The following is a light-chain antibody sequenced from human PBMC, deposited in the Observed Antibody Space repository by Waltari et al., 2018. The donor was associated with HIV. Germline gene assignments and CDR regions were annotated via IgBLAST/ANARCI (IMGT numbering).Light chain of an antibody. Sequence: QSALTQPRSVSGSPGPSVTISCTGTRSDVGGYNYVSLYQHHPGKAPKFMIYDVTKRPSGVPDRFSGSKSGNTASLTISGLQAEDEADYYCCSYAGRYTYVFGTGTKVTVL. V-gene: IGLV2-11*01. CDR2: DVT. CDR1: RSDVGGYNY. CDR3: CSYAGRYTYV. J-gene: IGLJ1*01.